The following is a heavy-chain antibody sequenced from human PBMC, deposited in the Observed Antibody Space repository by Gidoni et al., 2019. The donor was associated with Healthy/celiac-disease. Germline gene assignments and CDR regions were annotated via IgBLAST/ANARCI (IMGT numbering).Heavy chain of an antibody. J-gene: IGHJ6*02. D-gene: IGHD4-4*01. CDR3: ARGRKYSKPGYYYGMDV. CDR2: INAGNGNT. Sequence: QVQLVQSVAEVKKPGASVKVSCTAAGYTFTSYAMHWVRQAPGQRLEWMEWINAGNGNTKYSQKCQGRVTITRDTSDSTAYMELSSLRSEDTAVYYCARGRKYSKPGYYYGMDVWGQGTTVTVSS. V-gene: IGHV1-3*01. CDR1: GYTFTSYA.